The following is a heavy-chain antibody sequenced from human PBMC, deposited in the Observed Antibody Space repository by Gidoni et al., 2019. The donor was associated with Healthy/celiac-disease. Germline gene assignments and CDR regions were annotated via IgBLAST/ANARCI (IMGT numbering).Heavy chain of an antibody. CDR1: GGSISSSSYY. CDR2: IYYSGST. Sequence: QLQLQESAPGLVKPSETLSLTCTVSGGSISSSSYYWGWIRQPPGKGLEWIGSIYYSGSTYYNPSLKSRVTISVDTSKNQFSLKLSSVTAADTAVYYCARHGSLYDFWSGYPGLFDYWGQGTLVTVSS. D-gene: IGHD3-3*01. J-gene: IGHJ4*02. CDR3: ARHGSLYDFWSGYPGLFDY. V-gene: IGHV4-39*07.